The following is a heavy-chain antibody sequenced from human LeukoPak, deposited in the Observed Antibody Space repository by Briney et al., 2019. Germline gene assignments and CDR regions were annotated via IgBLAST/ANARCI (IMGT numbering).Heavy chain of an antibody. V-gene: IGHV4-39*01. D-gene: IGHD1-1*01. J-gene: IGHJ5*02. Sequence: KSSETLSLTCTVSGGSISSSKYYWGWIRQPPGKGLEWIGSIYYSGSTYYNPSLKSRVTISVDTSKNQFSLRLSSVTAADTAVYYCATQRKAVGGTGGWFDPWGQGTLVTVSS. CDR1: GGSISSSKYY. CDR2: IYYSGST. CDR3: ATQRKAVGGTGGWFDP.